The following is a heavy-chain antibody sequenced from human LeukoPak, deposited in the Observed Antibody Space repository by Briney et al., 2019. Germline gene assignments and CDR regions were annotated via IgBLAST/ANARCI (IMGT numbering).Heavy chain of an antibody. J-gene: IGHJ4*02. CDR2: ISYDGSNK. CDR3: ARDLYGERATDY. Sequence: GRSLRLSCAASGFTFSSYAMHWVRQAPGKGLEWVAVISYDGSNKYYADSVKGRFTISRDNSKNTLYLQMNSLRAEDTAVYYCARDLYGERATDYWGQGTLVTVSS. CDR1: GFTFSSYA. V-gene: IGHV3-30-3*01. D-gene: IGHD4-17*01.